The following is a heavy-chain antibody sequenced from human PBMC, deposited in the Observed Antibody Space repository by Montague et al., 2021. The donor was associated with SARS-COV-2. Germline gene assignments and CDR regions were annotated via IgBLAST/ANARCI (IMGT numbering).Heavy chain of an antibody. CDR2: IYYRGST. CDR1: NGSISSYY. V-gene: IGHV4-59*01. Sequence: SETLSLTCSVSNGSISSYYWSWVRQPPGKQLEWIGYIYYRGSTNYNPSLESRVTISVDTSKNQFSLKLRSVTAADTAVYFCAREGLNNWFDPWGQGTLVIVSS. J-gene: IGHJ5*02. CDR3: AREGLNNWFDP.